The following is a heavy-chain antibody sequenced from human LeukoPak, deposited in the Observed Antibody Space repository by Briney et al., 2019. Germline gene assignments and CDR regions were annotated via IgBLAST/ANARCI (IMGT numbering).Heavy chain of an antibody. CDR2: ISSNGAST. CDR3: ARDSSSWYYFDY. CDR1: GFTFSRYG. J-gene: IGHJ4*02. D-gene: IGHD6-13*01. V-gene: IGHV3-64*01. Sequence: GXGLRLFGAGSGFTFSRYGMEWGGQAPGKGVGYVSAISSNGASTYYANSVKGRFTISRDNSKNTLYLQMGSLRAEDMAVYYCARDSSSWYYFDYWGQGTLVTVSS.